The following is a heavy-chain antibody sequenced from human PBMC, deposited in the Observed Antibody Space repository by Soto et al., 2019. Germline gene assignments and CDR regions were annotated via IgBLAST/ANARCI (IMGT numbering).Heavy chain of an antibody. CDR2: IYYSGST. J-gene: IGHJ5*02. Sequence: PSQTLSLTCTVSGGSISSVDYYRSRIRQPPGKGLEWIGYIYYSGSTYYNPSLKSRVTISVDTSKNQFSLKLSSVTAADTAVYYCARAMVVTQNWFDPWGQGTLVTVSS. V-gene: IGHV4-30-4*01. D-gene: IGHD2-21*02. CDR1: GGSISSVDYY. CDR3: ARAMVVTQNWFDP.